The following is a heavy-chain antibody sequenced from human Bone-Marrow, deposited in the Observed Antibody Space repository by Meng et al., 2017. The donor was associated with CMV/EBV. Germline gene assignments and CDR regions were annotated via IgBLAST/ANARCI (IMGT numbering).Heavy chain of an antibody. V-gene: IGHV3-48*04. CDR1: GFTFSSYS. CDR3: ARDLFDY. CDR2: ISSSSSTI. Sequence: GESLKISCAASGFTFSSYSMNWVRQAPGKGLEWVSYISSSSSTIYYADSVKGRFTISRDNAKNSLYLQMSTLRAEDTAVYYCARDLFDYWGQGTLVTVSS. J-gene: IGHJ4*02.